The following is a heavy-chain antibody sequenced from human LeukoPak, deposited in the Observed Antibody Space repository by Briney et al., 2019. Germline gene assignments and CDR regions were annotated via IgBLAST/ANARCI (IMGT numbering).Heavy chain of an antibody. CDR1: GGTFSSYA. Sequence: SVKVSCKASGGTFSSYAISWVRQAPGQGLEWIGGIIPNFGTANYAQKFQGRVTITTDESTSTAYMELSSLRSEDTAVYYCARVRDAPYYYDSSGYYLGYYFDYWGQGTLVTVSS. D-gene: IGHD3-22*01. J-gene: IGHJ4*02. V-gene: IGHV1-69*05. CDR3: ARVRDAPYYYDSSGYYLGYYFDY. CDR2: IIPNFGTA.